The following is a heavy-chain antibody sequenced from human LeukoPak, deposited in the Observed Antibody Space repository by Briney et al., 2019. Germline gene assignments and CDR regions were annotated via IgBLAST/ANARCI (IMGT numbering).Heavy chain of an antibody. CDR2: ISSSGSTI. J-gene: IGHJ6*03. CDR3: ARIIVVVPAAIEVSDYYYMDV. CDR1: GFTFSDYY. Sequence: GGSLRLSCAASGFTFSDYYMSWIRQAPGKGLEWVSYISSSGSTIYYADSVKGRFTISRDNAKNSLYLQMNSLRAEDTAVYYCARIIVVVPAAIEVSDYYYMDVWGKGTTVTVSS. D-gene: IGHD2-2*02. V-gene: IGHV3-11*01.